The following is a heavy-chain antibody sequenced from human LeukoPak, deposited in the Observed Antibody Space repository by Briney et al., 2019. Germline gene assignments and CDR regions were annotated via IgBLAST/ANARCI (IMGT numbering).Heavy chain of an antibody. Sequence: ASVKVSCKTSGYTFTGYYIHWVRQAPGQGLEWMGWVNPNSGGTNYAQSFQGRVTMTMDTSISTAYMELSRLTYDDTAVYYCARDLDNILVVAAATSASDYWGQGALVTVSS. CDR3: ARDLDNILVVAAATSASDY. CDR2: VNPNSGGT. V-gene: IGHV1-2*02. CDR1: GYTFTGYY. J-gene: IGHJ4*02. D-gene: IGHD2-15*01.